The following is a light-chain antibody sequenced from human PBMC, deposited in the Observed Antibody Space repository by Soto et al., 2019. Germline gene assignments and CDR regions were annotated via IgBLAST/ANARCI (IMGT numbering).Light chain of an antibody. V-gene: IGKV1-27*01. CDR1: QGISNY. Sequence: DIQMTQSASSLSASVGYRVTITCRASQGISNYLAWYQQKPGKVPKLLIYAASTLQSGVPSRFSGSGSGTDFTLTISSLQAEDVATYYCQKYYSAPITFGGGTQLDIK. CDR3: QKYYSAPIT. J-gene: IGKJ4*01. CDR2: AAS.